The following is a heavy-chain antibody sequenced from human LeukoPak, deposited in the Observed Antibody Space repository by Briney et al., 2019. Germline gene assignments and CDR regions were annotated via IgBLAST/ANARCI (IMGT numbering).Heavy chain of an antibody. Sequence: ASVKVSCKASGYTFTGYYMHWVRQAPGQGGEWMGWINPNSGGTNHAQKFQGRVTMTRDTSISTAYMELSRLRSDDTAVYYCARDPGITMVRGEAGAFDIWGQGTMVTVSS. V-gene: IGHV1-2*02. CDR2: INPNSGGT. CDR3: ARDPGITMVRGEAGAFDI. J-gene: IGHJ3*02. D-gene: IGHD3-10*01. CDR1: GYTFTGYY.